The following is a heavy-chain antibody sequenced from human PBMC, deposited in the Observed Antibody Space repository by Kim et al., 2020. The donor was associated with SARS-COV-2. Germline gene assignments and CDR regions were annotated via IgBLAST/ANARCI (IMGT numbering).Heavy chain of an antibody. V-gene: IGHV4-39*07. J-gene: IGHJ4*02. CDR2: GNP. Sequence: GNPHPNPSPKVRVTTSVDTAKNQFSLKLSSVTAADTAVYYCARQKTYFDYWGQGALVTVSS. CDR3: ARQKTYFDY.